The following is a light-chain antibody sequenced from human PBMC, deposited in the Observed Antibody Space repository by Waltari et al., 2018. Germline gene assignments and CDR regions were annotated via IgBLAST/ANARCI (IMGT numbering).Light chain of an antibody. J-gene: IGKJ4*01. Sequence: DIKMTQSPSTLSASVGDRVTITCRAIQSISSWLAWYQQKPGKAPKLLIYDASSLESGVPSRFSGSGSGTEFTLTISSLQPDDFATYYCQQYNSYSTLTFGGGTKVEIK. CDR3: QQYNSYSTLT. CDR1: QSISSW. V-gene: IGKV1-5*01. CDR2: DAS.